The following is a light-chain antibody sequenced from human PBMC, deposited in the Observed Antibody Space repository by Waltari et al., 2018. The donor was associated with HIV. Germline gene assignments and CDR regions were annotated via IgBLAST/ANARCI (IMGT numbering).Light chain of an antibody. V-gene: IGLV1-51*01. CDR2: DDD. Sequence: QSVLKQPPSVSAAPGETVIISCSGSSSNIGNNYVSWYQQLPGTAPKLFIYDDDLRHSGIPDRFSGSRSGTSATLGITGLQTGDEADYYCGTWDTTLSAVVFGGGTKLTVL. J-gene: IGLJ2*01. CDR3: GTWDTTLSAVV. CDR1: SSNIGNNY.